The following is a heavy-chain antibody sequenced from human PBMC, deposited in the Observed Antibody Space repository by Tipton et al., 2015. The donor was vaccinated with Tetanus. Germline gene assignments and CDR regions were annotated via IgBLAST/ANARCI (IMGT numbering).Heavy chain of an antibody. CDR1: GGSISGYY. V-gene: IGHV4-31*03. CDR2: IYYSGST. Sequence: TLSLTCTVSGGSISGYYWSWIRQHPGKGLEWIGYIYYSGSTYYNPSLKSRVTISVDTSKNQFSLKLSSVTAADTAVYYCARGSGELSFARAGFDYWGQGTLVTVSS. D-gene: IGHD3-16*02. J-gene: IGHJ4*02. CDR3: ARGSGELSFARAGFDY.